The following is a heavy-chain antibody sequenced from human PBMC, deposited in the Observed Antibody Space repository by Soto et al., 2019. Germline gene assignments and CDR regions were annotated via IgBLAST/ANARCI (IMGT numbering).Heavy chain of an antibody. V-gene: IGHV1-69*14. D-gene: IGHD3-10*01. CDR3: AWYYGANSNFGY. CDR2: IIPMFGTV. J-gene: IGHJ4*02. Sequence: QVHLVQSGAEVKKPGSSVKVSCKASGGTFSSFAISWVRQAPGQGLEWMGGIIPMFGTVNYAQNFRDRVTIHADKSMSTVYMERSSLRSEGTAVFYCAWYYGANSNFGYWGQGTLITVSS. CDR1: GGTFSSFA.